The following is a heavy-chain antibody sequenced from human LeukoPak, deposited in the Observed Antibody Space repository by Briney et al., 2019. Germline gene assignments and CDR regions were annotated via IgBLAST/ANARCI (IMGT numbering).Heavy chain of an antibody. CDR1: GYTFTSYY. Sequence: RASVKVSCKASGYTFTSYYMHWVRQAPGQGLEWMGIINPSGGSTSYAQKFQGRVTMTRDMSTSTVYMELSSLRSEDTAVYYCARSPGPQPFDYWGQGTLVTVSS. V-gene: IGHV1-46*01. CDR3: ARSPGPQPFDY. CDR2: INPSGGST. D-gene: IGHD2-2*01. J-gene: IGHJ4*02.